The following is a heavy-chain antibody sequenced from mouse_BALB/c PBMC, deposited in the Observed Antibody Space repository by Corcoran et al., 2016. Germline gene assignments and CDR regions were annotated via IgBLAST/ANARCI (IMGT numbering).Heavy chain of an antibody. Sequence: EVQLQQSGPELVKPGAPMKISCKASGYSFTGYTMNWVKQSHGKNLHWIGLINPYNGDTSYNQKFKGKATLTVDKSSSTAYMQLSSLTSEDSAVYYCARNYGSSYDWYFDVWGAGTTVTVSS. D-gene: IGHD1-1*01. CDR3: ARNYGSSYDWYFDV. V-gene: IGHV1S135*01. J-gene: IGHJ1*01. CDR2: INPYNGDT. CDR1: GYSFTGYT.